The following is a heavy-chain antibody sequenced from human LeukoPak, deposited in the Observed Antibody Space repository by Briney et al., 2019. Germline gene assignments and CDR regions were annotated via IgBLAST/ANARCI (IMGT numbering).Heavy chain of an antibody. Sequence: GGSLRLSCAASGFTFSSYSMNWVRQAPGKGLEWVSSISSSSSYIYYADSLKGRFTISRDNAENSLYLQMNSLRAEDTAVYYCARSTTFPFDYWGQGTLVTVSS. J-gene: IGHJ4*02. CDR1: GFTFSSYS. D-gene: IGHD2/OR15-2a*01. CDR3: ARSTTFPFDY. V-gene: IGHV3-21*01. CDR2: ISSSSSYI.